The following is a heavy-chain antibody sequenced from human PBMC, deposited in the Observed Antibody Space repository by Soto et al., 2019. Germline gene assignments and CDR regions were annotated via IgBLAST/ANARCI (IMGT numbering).Heavy chain of an antibody. CDR3: ASSSGPFSNDAFDI. J-gene: IGHJ3*02. CDR1: GVTFSSYA. CDR2: ISGSGGST. Sequence: PXGSLILSCAASGVTFSSYAMSWVRQAPGKGLEWVSAISGSGGSTYYADSVKGRFTISRDNSKNTLYLQMNSLRAEDTAVYYCASSSGPFSNDAFDIWGHGTMVTVSS. V-gene: IGHV3-23*01. D-gene: IGHD6-19*01.